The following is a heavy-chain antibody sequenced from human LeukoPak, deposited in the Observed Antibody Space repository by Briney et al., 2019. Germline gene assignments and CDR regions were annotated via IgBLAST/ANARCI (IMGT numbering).Heavy chain of an antibody. Sequence: GGSLRLSCEASGFTFSNYGMAWVRQAPGKGLEWVSTVTGSGGNTYHADSVKGRFTISRDNSKNTLYLQMNSLRAEDTAVYYCARRSGIAVAGAFDYWGQGTLVTVSS. CDR3: ARRSGIAVAGAFDY. CDR1: GFTFSNYG. D-gene: IGHD6-19*01. J-gene: IGHJ4*02. CDR2: VTGSGGNT. V-gene: IGHV3-23*01.